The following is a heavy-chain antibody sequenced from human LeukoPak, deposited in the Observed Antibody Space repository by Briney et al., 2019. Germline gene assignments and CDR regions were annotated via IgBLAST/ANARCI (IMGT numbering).Heavy chain of an antibody. CDR1: GGSFSGYY. J-gene: IGHJ4*02. Sequence: SETLSLTCAVYGGSFSGYYWSWIRQPPGKGLEWIGEINHSGSTNYNPSLKSRVTISVDTSKNQFSLKLSSVTAADTAVYYCARVRAVAGTLLDYWGQGTLVTVSS. CDR3: ARVRAVAGTLLDY. V-gene: IGHV4-34*01. CDR2: INHSGST. D-gene: IGHD6-19*01.